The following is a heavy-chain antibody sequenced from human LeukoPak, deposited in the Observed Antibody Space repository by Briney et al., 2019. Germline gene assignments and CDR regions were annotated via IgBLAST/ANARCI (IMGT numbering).Heavy chain of an antibody. Sequence: GGSLRLSCAASGSTFSSYAMHWVRQAPGKGLEWVAVISYDGSNKYYADSVKGRFTISRDNSKNTLYLQMNSLRAEDTAVYYCARAKARMNTVTPIDYWGQGTLVTVSS. CDR3: ARAKARMNTVTPIDY. V-gene: IGHV3-30-3*01. D-gene: IGHD4-17*01. J-gene: IGHJ4*02. CDR1: GSTFSSYA. CDR2: ISYDGSNK.